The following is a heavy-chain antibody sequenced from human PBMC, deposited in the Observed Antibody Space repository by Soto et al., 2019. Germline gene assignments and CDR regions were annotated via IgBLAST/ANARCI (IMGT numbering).Heavy chain of an antibody. V-gene: IGHV1-2*02. CDR3: ARDYGETWTDVSDRFDY. J-gene: IGHJ4*02. D-gene: IGHD1-1*01. CDR1: GYTFTGYY. CDR2: INPNIGGT. Sequence: ASVKLSCKASGYTFTGYYMHWVRQAPGQGLEWMGWINPNIGGTKYAQKFQGRVTMTRDTSISTAYMELSRLRSDDTAFYYCARDYGETWTDVSDRFDYWGQGTMVTVSS.